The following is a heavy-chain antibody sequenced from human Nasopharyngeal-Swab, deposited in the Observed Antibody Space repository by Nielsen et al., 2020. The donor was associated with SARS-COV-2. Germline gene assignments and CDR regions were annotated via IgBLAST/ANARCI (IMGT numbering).Heavy chain of an antibody. CDR2: INHSGST. V-gene: IGHV4-34*01. D-gene: IGHD3-16*01. Sequence: WIRQPPGKGLEWIGEINHSGSTNYNPSLKSRVTISVDTSKNQFSLKLSSVTAADTAVYYCAGVTGDRDVWGQGTTVTVSS. CDR3: AGVTGDRDV. J-gene: IGHJ6*02.